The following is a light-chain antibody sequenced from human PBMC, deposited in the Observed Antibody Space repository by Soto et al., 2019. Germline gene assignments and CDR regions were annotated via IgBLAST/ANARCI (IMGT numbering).Light chain of an antibody. V-gene: IGLV2-14*01. Sequence: QSALTQPASVSGSPGQSITIACTGTSSDVGAYNYVSWYQQHPGKAPKLMIYEVSNRPSEVSHRFSGSKSANTASLTISGLQPEDEADYYCSSYTSTSTMVFGGGTKLTVL. J-gene: IGLJ2*01. CDR3: SSYTSTSTMV. CDR1: SSDVGAYNY. CDR2: EVS.